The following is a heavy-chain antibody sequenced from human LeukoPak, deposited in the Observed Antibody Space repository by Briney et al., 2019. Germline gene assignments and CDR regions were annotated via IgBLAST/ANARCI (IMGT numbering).Heavy chain of an antibody. D-gene: IGHD6-13*01. Sequence: GESLKISCNGSGYSFTNNWIGWVRQIPRQGLELMGIIYPGDSDTRYSASFQGEITMSADKTSSTAFLQWSSLKASDTAIYSCARMWDGGSWHYWGQGTLVTVSS. CDR2: IYPGDSDT. J-gene: IGHJ4*01. CDR3: ARMWDGGSWHY. CDR1: GYSFTNNW. V-gene: IGHV5-51*01.